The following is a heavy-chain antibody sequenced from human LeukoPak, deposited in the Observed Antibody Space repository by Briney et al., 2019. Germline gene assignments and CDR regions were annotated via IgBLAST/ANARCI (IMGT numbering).Heavy chain of an antibody. V-gene: IGHV4-59*02. Sequence: SETLSLTCTVSGGSVSSYQWSWIRQPPGKGLEWIGYIYYSGSTNYNPSLKSRFTISIDTSNNRFSLKLSSVTAADTAVYYCARGVLTTVSYYMDVWGNGTTVTVSS. D-gene: IGHD4-11*01. J-gene: IGHJ6*03. CDR3: ARGVLTTVSYYMDV. CDR1: GGSVSSYQ. CDR2: IYYSGST.